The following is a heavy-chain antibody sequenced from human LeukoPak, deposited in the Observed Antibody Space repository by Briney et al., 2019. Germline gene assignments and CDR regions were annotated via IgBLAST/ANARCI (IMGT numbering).Heavy chain of an antibody. CDR2: IDWDDDK. CDR1: GFSISTTGMC. Sequence: SGPALVKPTQTLTLTCTFSGFSISTTGMCVTWIRQPPGKALEWLARIDWDDDKYYNTSLKTRLTISKDTSKNQVVLTMTNMDPVDTATYYCARIRSTGSQSFDYWGQGTLVTVSS. CDR3: ARIRSTGSQSFDY. D-gene: IGHD1-26*01. J-gene: IGHJ4*02. V-gene: IGHV2-70*11.